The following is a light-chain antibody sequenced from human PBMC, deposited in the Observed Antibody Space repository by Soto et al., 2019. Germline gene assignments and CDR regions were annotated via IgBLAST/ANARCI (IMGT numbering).Light chain of an antibody. J-gene: IGKJ1*01. Sequence: EIVLTQSPATLSLSPGDRATLSCRASQSIGTYLAWYQQKPGQAPSLLIYDASNRATGIPARFSGSGSGTDFTLTISSLEPEDFAVYFCQHRSNSLSTWTFGQGTKVEIK. V-gene: IGKV3-11*01. CDR2: DAS. CDR1: QSIGTY. CDR3: QHRSNSLSTWT.